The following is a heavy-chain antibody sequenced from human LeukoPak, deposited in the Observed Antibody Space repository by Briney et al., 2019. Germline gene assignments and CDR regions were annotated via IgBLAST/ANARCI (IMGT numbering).Heavy chain of an antibody. Sequence: PGGSLRLSCAGSGFTFSKYAMSWVRRTPRKGLEYVSIISGNGVATHYAASVKGRFSISRDNSQNTLYLEMGSLSADDMAVYYCARDASDIVVVPAAVGPFDLWGQGTLVTVSS. CDR3: ARDASDIVVVPAAVGPFDL. CDR1: GFTFSKYA. D-gene: IGHD2-2*01. CDR2: ISGNGVAT. J-gene: IGHJ4*02. V-gene: IGHV3-64*02.